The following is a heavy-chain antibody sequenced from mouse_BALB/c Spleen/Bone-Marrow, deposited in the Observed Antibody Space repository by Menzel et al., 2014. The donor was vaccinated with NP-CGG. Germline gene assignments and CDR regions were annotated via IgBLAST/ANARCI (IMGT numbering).Heavy chain of an antibody. CDR2: IDPANGNT. Sequence: EVQLQQSGAELVKPGASVKLSCTASGFNIKDTYMHWVRQRPEQGLEWIGRIDPANGNTKYDPKFQGKATITADTSSNPAYLQPSSLTSEDPAVYYCASYYYGRSFFTYWGQGTLVTVSA. D-gene: IGHD1-1*01. CDR1: GFNIKDTY. V-gene: IGHV14-3*02. CDR3: ASYYYGRSFFTY. J-gene: IGHJ3*01.